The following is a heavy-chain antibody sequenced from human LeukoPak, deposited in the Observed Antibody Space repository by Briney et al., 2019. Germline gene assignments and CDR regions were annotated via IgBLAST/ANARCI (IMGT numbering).Heavy chain of an antibody. D-gene: IGHD2-15*01. CDR1: GLTFDNYA. J-gene: IGHJ4*02. CDR3: AKDGAYCSGGSCYDFDY. CDR2: ISYDGSNK. V-gene: IGHV3-30*18. Sequence: HPGGSLRLSCVASGLTFDNYAMHWVRQAPGKGLEWVAVISYDGSNKYYADSVKGRFTISRDNSKNTLYLRMNSLRAEDTAVYYCAKDGAYCSGGSCYDFDYWGQGTLVTVSS.